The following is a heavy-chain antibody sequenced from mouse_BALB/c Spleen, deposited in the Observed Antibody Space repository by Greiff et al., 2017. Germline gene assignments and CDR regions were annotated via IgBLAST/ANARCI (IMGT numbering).Heavy chain of an antibody. Sequence: EVKVVESGGGLVQPGGSRKLSCAASGFTFSSFGMHWVRQAPEKGLEWVAYISSGSSTIYYADTVKGRFTISRDNPKNTLFLQMTSLRSEDTAMYYCARSVTMIKGYAMDYWGQGTSVTVSS. D-gene: IGHD2-4*01. J-gene: IGHJ4*01. CDR2: ISSGSSTI. V-gene: IGHV5-17*02. CDR3: ARSVTMIKGYAMDY. CDR1: GFTFSSFG.